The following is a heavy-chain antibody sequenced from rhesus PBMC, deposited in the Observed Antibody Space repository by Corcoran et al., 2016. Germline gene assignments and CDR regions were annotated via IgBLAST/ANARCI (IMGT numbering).Heavy chain of an antibody. CDR2: IYGSGGGT. Sequence: QVQLQESGPGLVKPSETLSLTCAVSGGSISDDYYGSWIRQPPGKGLEWIGYIYGSGGGTNYNPSLRNRVTISIDTSKNQFSLKLSSVTAADTAVYYCARDHYEDDYGYYYTLDYWGQGVLVTVSS. D-gene: IGHD3-9*01. V-gene: IGHV4-106*01. J-gene: IGHJ4*01. CDR3: ARDHYEDDYGYYYTLDY. CDR1: GGSISDDYY.